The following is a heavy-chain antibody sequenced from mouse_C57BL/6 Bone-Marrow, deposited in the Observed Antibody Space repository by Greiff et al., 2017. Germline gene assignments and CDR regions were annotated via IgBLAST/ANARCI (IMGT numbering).Heavy chain of an antibody. Sequence: EVKLVASGAELVRPGASVQLSCTASGFNIKDDYMHWVKQRPEQGLEWIGWIDPENGDTEYASKFQGKATITADTSSNPAYMPLSSLTSVDTAVYDCTRLSIAMDYWGQGTSGTVSS. J-gene: IGHJ4*01. D-gene: IGHD2-3*01. CDR3: TRLSIAMDY. CDR2: IDPENGDT. V-gene: IGHV14-4*01. CDR1: GFNIKDDY.